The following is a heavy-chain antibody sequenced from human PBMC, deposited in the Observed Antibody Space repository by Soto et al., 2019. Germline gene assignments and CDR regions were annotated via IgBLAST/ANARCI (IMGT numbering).Heavy chain of an antibody. CDR1: GGSSSSYC. CDR2: IYYSGST. D-gene: IGHD6-13*01. Sequence: SQTLSLTCTVSGGSSSSYCGSWIRQPPGKGLEWIGYIYYSGSTNYNPSLKSRVTISVYTPKNQFSLKLSSVTAADTALYYCASHSSSWHHWFDPRGHGTLVTVSS. V-gene: IGHV4-59*08. J-gene: IGHJ5*02. CDR3: ASHSSSWHHWFDP.